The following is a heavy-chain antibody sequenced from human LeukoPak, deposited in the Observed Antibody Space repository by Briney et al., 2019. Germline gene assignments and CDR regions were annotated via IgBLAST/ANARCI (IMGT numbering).Heavy chain of an antibody. CDR3: ASLGVVANAFDI. Sequence: ASVKVSCKASGFTFTKSALQWVRQARGQRLEWIGWINPNSGGTKYAQKFQGRVTMTRDTSISTAYMELSRLRSDDTAVYYCASLGVVANAFDIWGQGTMVIVSS. CDR1: GFTFTKSA. D-gene: IGHD2-15*01. V-gene: IGHV1-2*02. J-gene: IGHJ3*02. CDR2: INPNSGGT.